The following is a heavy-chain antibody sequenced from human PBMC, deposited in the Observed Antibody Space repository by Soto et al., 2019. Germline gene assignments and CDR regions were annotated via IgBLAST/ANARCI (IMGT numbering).Heavy chain of an antibody. J-gene: IGHJ5*02. CDR2: INVGNGNT. CDR1: GYMFTSYA. CDR3: ARDMGTIDWFDP. Sequence: QVQFVQSGAEVKKPGASVKVSCKASGYMFTSYAMHWVRQAPGQRLEWMGWINVGNGNTKYSQKFQGRVTITRDTSASTAYMELSSLRSEVTAVYYCARDMGTIDWFDPWGQGTLVTVSS. V-gene: IGHV1-3*01. D-gene: IGHD5-18*01.